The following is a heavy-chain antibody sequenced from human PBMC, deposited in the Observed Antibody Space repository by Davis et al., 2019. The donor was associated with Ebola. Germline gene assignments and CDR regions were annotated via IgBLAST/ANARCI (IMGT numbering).Heavy chain of an antibody. V-gene: IGHV1-8*01. CDR3: ARASRRDFWSDYYTFEY. D-gene: IGHD3-3*01. CDR1: GYTFSSYD. CDR2: MNPNSGNT. J-gene: IGHJ4*02. Sequence: ASVKVSCKASGYTFSSYDINWVRQASGQGLEWMGWMNPNSGNTGYAQKFQGRVTITRNTSISTAYMELSSLRSEDTAVYYCARASRRDFWSDYYTFEYWGQGTLVTVSS.